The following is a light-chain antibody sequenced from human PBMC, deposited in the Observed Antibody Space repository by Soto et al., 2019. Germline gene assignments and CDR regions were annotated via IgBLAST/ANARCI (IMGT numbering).Light chain of an antibody. CDR3: QQYNNWPWT. CDR2: GTS. CDR1: QTVSRMY. V-gene: IGKV3D-7*01. Sequence: EIVLTQSPVTLSLSPWERATLSCRASQTVSRMYLSWFQQKPGQAPRLLIYGTSTRATGIPARFSGSGSGTEFTLTISSLQSEDFAVYYCQQYNNWPWTFGQGTKVDIK. J-gene: IGKJ1*01.